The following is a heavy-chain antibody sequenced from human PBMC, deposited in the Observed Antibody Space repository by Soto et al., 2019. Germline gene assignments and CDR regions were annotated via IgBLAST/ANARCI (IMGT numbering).Heavy chain of an antibody. CDR2: IYYSGST. Sequence: SETLSLTCTVSGGSISSSSYYWGWIRQPPGQGLEWIGSIYYSGSTYYNPSLKSRVTISVDTSKNQFSLKLSSVTAADTAVYYCASVYSSSWYWYFDLWGRGTLVTVSS. D-gene: IGHD6-13*01. V-gene: IGHV4-39*01. J-gene: IGHJ2*01. CDR3: ASVYSSSWYWYFDL. CDR1: GGSISSSSYY.